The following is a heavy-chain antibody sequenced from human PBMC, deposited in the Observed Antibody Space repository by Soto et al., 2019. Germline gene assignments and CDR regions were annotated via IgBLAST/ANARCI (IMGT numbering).Heavy chain of an antibody. D-gene: IGHD5-18*01. CDR2: IYWDDDQ. Sequence: QITLKESGPTLVKPTQTLTLTCSFSGFSLSASGVGVGWIRQPPGKALEWLALIYWDDDQRYSPSLESRLTITKDPSKNQVVLTMTNMDPVDTATYDCARIGDKVMFSWGQGTLVTVSS. V-gene: IGHV2-5*02. CDR3: ARIGDKVMFS. CDR1: GFSLSASGVG. J-gene: IGHJ4*02.